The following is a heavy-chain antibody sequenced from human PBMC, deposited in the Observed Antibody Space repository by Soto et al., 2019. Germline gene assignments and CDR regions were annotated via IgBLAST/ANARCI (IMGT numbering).Heavy chain of an antibody. D-gene: IGHD3-22*01. Sequence: PGGSLRLSCAASGFTFNNAWKRWVRQAPGKGLEWVGRIKSETDGGTRDYAAPAKGRFTISRDDSKNTLYLQMNSLKTEDTAVYYCTTEVDYYDSSGYYRYYFDYWGQGTLVTVSS. CDR1: GFTFNNAW. CDR2: IKSETDGGTR. V-gene: IGHV3-15*01. J-gene: IGHJ4*02. CDR3: TTEVDYYDSSGYYRYYFDY.